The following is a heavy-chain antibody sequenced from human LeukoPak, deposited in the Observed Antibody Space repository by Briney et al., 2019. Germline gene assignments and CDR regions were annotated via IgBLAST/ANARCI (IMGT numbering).Heavy chain of an antibody. D-gene: IGHD6-13*01. CDR2: ISPYNGNT. CDR3: SRETATTGTDY. CDR1: GYTFANYD. Sequence: ASVKVSCKASGYTFANYDISWVRQAPGQGLEWMGWISPYNGNTNYAQKLRGRVSMTTDTSTSTAYLDLGSLRSDDTAVYYCSRETATTGTDYWGQGTLVTVSS. V-gene: IGHV1-18*01. J-gene: IGHJ4*02.